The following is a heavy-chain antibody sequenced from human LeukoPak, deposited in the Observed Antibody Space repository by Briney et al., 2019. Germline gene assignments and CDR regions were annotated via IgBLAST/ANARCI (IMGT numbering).Heavy chain of an antibody. Sequence: ASVKVSCKVSGYTLTELSMHWVRQAPGKGLEWMGGFDPEDGETIYAQKFQGRVTMTEDTSTDTAYMELSSLRSEDTAVYYCATSKRHYYDSSGYYYGYWGRGTLVTVSS. V-gene: IGHV1-24*01. CDR3: ATSKRHYYDSSGYYYGY. CDR2: FDPEDGET. D-gene: IGHD3-22*01. CDR1: GYTLTELS. J-gene: IGHJ4*02.